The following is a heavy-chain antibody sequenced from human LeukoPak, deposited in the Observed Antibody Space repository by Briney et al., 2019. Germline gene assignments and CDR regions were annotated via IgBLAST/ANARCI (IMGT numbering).Heavy chain of an antibody. CDR3: AKEHTFGGVIA. CDR2: INQDGSEK. D-gene: IGHD3-16*02. CDR1: VFTFNSYW. J-gene: IGHJ4*02. Sequence: GGSLRLSCAASVFTFNSYWMSWVRQAPGKGLEWVANINQDGSEKYYVGSVKGRFTISRDNDKSSLYLQMNSLRAVDTGVYYCAKEHTFGGVIAWGQGTLVTVSS. V-gene: IGHV3-7*03.